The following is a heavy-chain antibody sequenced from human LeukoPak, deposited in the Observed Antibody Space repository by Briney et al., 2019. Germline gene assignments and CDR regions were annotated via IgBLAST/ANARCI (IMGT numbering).Heavy chain of an antibody. J-gene: IGHJ6*02. D-gene: IGHD3/OR15-3a*01. CDR2: ITSSSTYT. CDR1: GFTFSDHY. CDR3: ARDLDHNMDV. V-gene: IGHV3-11*06. Sequence: GSLRLSCVASGFTFSDHYMSWIRQAPGKGLEWISYITSSSTYTNYADSVKGRLTISRDNAKNSLYLQMNSLRAEDTAVYYCARDLDHNMDVWGQGTTVTVSS.